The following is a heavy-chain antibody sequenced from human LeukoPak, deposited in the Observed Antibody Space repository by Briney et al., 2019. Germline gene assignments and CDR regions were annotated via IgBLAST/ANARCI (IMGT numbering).Heavy chain of an antibody. V-gene: IGHV5-51*01. CDR2: IYPGDSDT. Sequence: GESLKISCKGSGYSFTNYWIGWVRQMPGEGLEWVGVIYPGDSDTRYSPSFQGQVTISADKSISTAYVQWSSLKASDTAVYYCARRFDTSGYFQYWGQGTLVTVSS. CDR3: ARRFDTSGYFQY. CDR1: GYSFTNYW. J-gene: IGHJ1*01. D-gene: IGHD3-22*01.